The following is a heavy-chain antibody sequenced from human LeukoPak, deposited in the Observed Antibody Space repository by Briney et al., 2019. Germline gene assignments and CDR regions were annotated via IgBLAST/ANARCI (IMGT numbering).Heavy chain of an antibody. V-gene: IGHV3-20*04. J-gene: IGHJ4*02. Sequence: GGSLRLSCAASGFTFSSYAMSWVRQVPGKGLEWVSGIHWNGARTGYADSVKGRFTISRDNTKNFLYLQMNSLRVEDTALYYCARRYGDAYYFDYWGQGTLATVSS. CDR2: IHWNGART. D-gene: IGHD2-21*01. CDR1: GFTFSSYA. CDR3: ARRYGDAYYFDY.